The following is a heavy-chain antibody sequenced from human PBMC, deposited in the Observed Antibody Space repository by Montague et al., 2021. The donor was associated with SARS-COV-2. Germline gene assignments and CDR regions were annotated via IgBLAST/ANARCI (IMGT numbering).Heavy chain of an antibody. CDR2: IYSGGSST. J-gene: IGHJ4*02. Sequence: SLRLSCAASGFTFSSYAMSWVRQAPGKGLEWVSVIYSGGSSTFYADSVKGRFTISRDKFKNTLYLQMNTLRAEDTAVYYCAKSSGSYGDYFDYWGQGTLVTVSS. CDR1: GFTFSSYA. CDR3: AKSSGSYGDYFDY. D-gene: IGHD1-26*01. V-gene: IGHV3-23*03.